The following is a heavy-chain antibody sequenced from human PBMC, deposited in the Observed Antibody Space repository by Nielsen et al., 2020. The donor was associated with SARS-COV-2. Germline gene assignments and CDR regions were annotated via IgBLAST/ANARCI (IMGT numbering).Heavy chain of an antibody. J-gene: IGHJ4*02. CDR1: GFTFSSSG. D-gene: IGHD5-24*01. CDR3: AKVGDTDGYAKEY. V-gene: IGHV3-30*18. Sequence: GESLKISCTASGFTFSSSGMHWVRQAPGKGLEWVAVISYDGIYKYHADSVKGRFTISRDNSENTLYLQMSSLRAEDTAMYYCAKVGDTDGYAKEYWGQGTLVTVSS. CDR2: ISYDGIYK.